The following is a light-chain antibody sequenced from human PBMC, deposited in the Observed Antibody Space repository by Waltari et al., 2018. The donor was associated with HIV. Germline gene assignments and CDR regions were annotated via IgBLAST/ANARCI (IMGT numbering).Light chain of an antibody. J-gene: IGLJ2*01. Sequence: QPVLTQPPSASGTPGQRVTLSCSGSSANTGINSVYRYQQVPGRTPNLLIYRNKQRPSGVPDRFSGSKSGTSASLAISGLQSEDEADYYCAAWDDSLNAHVLFGGGTKLTVL. CDR2: RNK. CDR1: SANTGINS. V-gene: IGLV1-44*01. CDR3: AAWDDSLNAHVL.